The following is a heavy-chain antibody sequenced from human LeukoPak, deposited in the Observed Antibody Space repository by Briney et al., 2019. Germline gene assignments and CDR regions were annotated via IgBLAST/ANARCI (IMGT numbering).Heavy chain of an antibody. CDR1: GFTFRSYA. Sequence: PGGSLRLSCAASGFTFRSYAMHWVRQAPRKGLEYVSAVSSSGDSTYYANSVKGRFTISRDNSKNTVYLQMGSLRVEDMAVYYCSRDPHCGSTSCLSYSDYWGQGTLVTVSS. CDR2: VSSSGDST. CDR3: SRDPHCGSTSCLSYSDY. D-gene: IGHD2-2*01. V-gene: IGHV3-64*01. J-gene: IGHJ4*02.